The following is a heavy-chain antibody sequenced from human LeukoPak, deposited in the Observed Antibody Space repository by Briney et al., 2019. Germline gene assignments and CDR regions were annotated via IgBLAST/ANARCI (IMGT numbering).Heavy chain of an antibody. CDR3: ARVVDILTGHDTALDY. CDR1: GYTFSGYY. D-gene: IGHD3-9*01. Sequence: ASVKVSCKDSGYTFSGYYIHWVRQAPGQGGEWMGWINTNTGGTNFIQNFQGRVTMTTVTSIRKPYMELSMLRLDDAHAYYCARVVDILTGHDTALDYWGQGTLVTVSS. CDR2: INTNTGGT. J-gene: IGHJ4*02. V-gene: IGHV1-2*02.